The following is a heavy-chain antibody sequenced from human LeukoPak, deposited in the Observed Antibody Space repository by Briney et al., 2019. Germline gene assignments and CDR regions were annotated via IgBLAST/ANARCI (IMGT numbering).Heavy chain of an antibody. V-gene: IGHV4-30-2*01. CDR2: IYHSGST. D-gene: IGHD3-10*01. J-gene: IGHJ3*02. CDR3: ARGITMVRGVIVLDAFDI. CDR1: GGSISSGGHS. Sequence: PSQTLSLTCAVSGGSISSGGHSWSWIRQPPGKGLEWIGYIYHSGSTYYNPSLKSRVTISVDRSKNQFSLKLSSVTAADTAVYYCARGITMVRGVIVLDAFDIWGQGTMVTVSS.